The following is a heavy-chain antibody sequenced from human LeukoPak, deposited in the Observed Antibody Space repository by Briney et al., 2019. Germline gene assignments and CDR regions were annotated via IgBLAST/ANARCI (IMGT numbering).Heavy chain of an antibody. J-gene: IGHJ4*02. CDR2: IYYSGST. V-gene: IGHV4-59*01. Sequence: PSETLSLTCTVSGGSISSYYWSWIRQPPGKGLEWIGYIYYSGSTNYNPSLKSRVTISVDTSKNQFSLKLSSVTAADTAVYYCARALAAADPWDYWGQGALVTVSS. D-gene: IGHD6-13*01. CDR3: ARALAAADPWDY. CDR1: GGSISSYY.